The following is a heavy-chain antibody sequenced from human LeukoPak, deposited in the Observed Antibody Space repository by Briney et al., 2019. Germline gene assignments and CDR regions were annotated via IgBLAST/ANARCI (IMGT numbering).Heavy chain of an antibody. CDR2: INPHSGGT. V-gene: IGHV1-2*02. J-gene: IGHJ4*02. D-gene: IGHD3-3*01. CDR3: ARTMVYHFSDY. CDR1: GYTFTDYY. Sequence: GASVKVSCKASGYTFTDYYIHWVRQAPGQGLEWMGWINPHSGGTNYAQKFQGRVTMTRDTSITTAYMELSRLRSDDTALYYCARTMVYHFSDYWGQGTLVTASP.